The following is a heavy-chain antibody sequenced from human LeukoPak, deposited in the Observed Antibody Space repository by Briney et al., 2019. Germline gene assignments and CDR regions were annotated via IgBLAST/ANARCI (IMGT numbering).Heavy chain of an antibody. D-gene: IGHD2-2*01. CDR2: IYHSGST. J-gene: IGHJ4*02. V-gene: IGHV4-30-2*01. Sequence: PSQTLCLTCAVSGGSISSGGYSWSWIRQPPGKGLEWIGYIYHSGSTYYNPSLKSRVTISVDRSKNQFSLKLSSVTAADTAVYYCARGSRSSTSGHFDYWGQGTLVTVSS. CDR1: GGSISSGGYS. CDR3: ARGSRSSTSGHFDY.